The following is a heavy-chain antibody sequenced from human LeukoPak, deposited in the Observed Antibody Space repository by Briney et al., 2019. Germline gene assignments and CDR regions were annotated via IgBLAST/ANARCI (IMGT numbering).Heavy chain of an antibody. D-gene: IGHD2-2*01. CDR1: GFTFSSYG. V-gene: IGHV3-33*01. CDR3: ARDPAHIVVVPAARDAFDI. Sequence: GGSLRLSCAASGFTFSSYGMHWVRQAPGKGLEWVAVIWYDGSNKYYADSVKGRFTISRDNSKNTLYLQMNSLRAEDTAVYYCARDPAHIVVVPAARDAFDIWSQGTMVTVSS. J-gene: IGHJ3*02. CDR2: IWYDGSNK.